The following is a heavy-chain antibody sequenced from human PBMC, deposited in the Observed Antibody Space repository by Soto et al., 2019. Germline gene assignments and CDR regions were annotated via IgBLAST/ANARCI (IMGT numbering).Heavy chain of an antibody. J-gene: IGHJ4*02. D-gene: IGHD5-12*01. CDR3: ARTSGYAVIDDY. CDR1: GYTFSSYA. V-gene: IGHV1-3*05. Sequence: QVQVVQSGAEEKKPGASVKVSCKASGYTFSSYAMHWVRQAPGQRLEWMGWINAGNGNTKYSQKFQGRVTITRDTSASTAYMELSSLRSEDTAVYYCARTSGYAVIDDYWGQGTLVTVSS. CDR2: INAGNGNT.